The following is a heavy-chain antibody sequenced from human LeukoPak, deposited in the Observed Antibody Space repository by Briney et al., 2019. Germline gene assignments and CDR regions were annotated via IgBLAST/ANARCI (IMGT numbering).Heavy chain of an antibody. CDR2: VSYDGSNK. V-gene: IGHV3-30*18. D-gene: IGHD3-22*01. CDR1: GFTFSSYG. J-gene: IGHJ4*02. Sequence: GRSLRLSCAASGFTFSSYGMHWVRQAPGKGLEWVAVVSYDGSNKYYADSVKGRFTISRDNSKNTLYLQMNSLRAEDTAVYHCAKVALFSGYYPPFDYWGQGTLVTVSS. CDR3: AKVALFSGYYPPFDY.